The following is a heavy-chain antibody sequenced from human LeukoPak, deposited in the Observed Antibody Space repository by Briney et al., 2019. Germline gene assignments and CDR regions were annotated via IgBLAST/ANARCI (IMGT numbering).Heavy chain of an antibody. V-gene: IGHV1-69*05. D-gene: IGHD1-26*01. CDR1: GGTFIEYA. J-gene: IGHJ6*03. Sequence: SVTVSFRASGGTFIEYAFSWVRQAPGQGTEWMGGIITILGTSNYAQKFQGRVTITTDESTRTAYMELSSLTSGDTAVYYCAIFIGEIPDSYYYMDVWGKGTTVTVSS. CDR2: IITILGTS. CDR3: AIFIGEIPDSYYYMDV.